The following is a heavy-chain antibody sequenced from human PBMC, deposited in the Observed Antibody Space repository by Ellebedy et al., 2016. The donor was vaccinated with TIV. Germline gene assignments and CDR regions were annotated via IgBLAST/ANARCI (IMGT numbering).Heavy chain of an antibody. V-gene: IGHV4-39*01. CDR2: ICYRVNT. J-gene: IGHJ5*02. CDR3: ASLDVAVANWFDP. D-gene: IGHD3-10*02. CDR1: GASIDSGRYC. Sequence: MPGGSLRLSCNVSGASIDSGRYCLAWIRQSPGKGLEWIGNICYRVNTYYNPSLKSRVIISADTSKNLFSLRLSSVTAADTAVYYCASLDVAVANWFDPWGHGTLVTVSS.